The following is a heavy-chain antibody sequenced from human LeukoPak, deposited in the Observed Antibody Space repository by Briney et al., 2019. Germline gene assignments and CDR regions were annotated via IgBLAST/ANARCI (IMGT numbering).Heavy chain of an antibody. CDR1: GGSISGSY. CDR3: VRLYVGSYWN. Sequence: NPSETLSLTCTVSGGSISGSYWSWIRQPPGKGLEWIGYIYSSGSTNYNPSLKSRVTISVDTSKNQFSLKLSSVTAADTAFYYCVRLYVGSYWNWGQGTLVTVSS. J-gene: IGHJ4*02. CDR2: IYSSGST. D-gene: IGHD1-26*01. V-gene: IGHV4-59*01.